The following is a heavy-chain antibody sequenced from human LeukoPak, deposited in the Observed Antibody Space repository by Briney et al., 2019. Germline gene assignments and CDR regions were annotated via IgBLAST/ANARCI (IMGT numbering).Heavy chain of an antibody. D-gene: IGHD2-15*01. J-gene: IGHJ4*02. V-gene: IGHV1-8*01. CDR2: MNPNSGNT. CDR3: ARVGVVVVAAKKHNYYFDY. CDR1: GYTFTSYD. Sequence: GASVKVSCKASGYTFTSYDINWVRQATGQGLEWMGWMNPNSGNTGYAQKFQGRVTMTRNTSISTAYMELSSLRSEDTAVYYCARVGVVVVAAKKHNYYFDYWGQGTLVTVSS.